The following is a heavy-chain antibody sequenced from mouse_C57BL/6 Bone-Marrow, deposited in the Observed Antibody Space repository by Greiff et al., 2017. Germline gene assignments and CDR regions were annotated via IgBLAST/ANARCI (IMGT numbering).Heavy chain of an antibody. Sequence: EVQVVESGGGLVKPGGSLKLSCAASGFTFSSYAMSWVRQTPEKRLEWVATISDGGSYTYYPDNVKGRFTISRDNAKNNLYLQMSHLKSEDTSMYYCARGYGSSYGGYFDYWGQGTTLTVSS. CDR3: ARGYGSSYGGYFDY. CDR1: GFTFSSYA. CDR2: ISDGGSYT. V-gene: IGHV5-4*01. D-gene: IGHD1-1*01. J-gene: IGHJ2*01.